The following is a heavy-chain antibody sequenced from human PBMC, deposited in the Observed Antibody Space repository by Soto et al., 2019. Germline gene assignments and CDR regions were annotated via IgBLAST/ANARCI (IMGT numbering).Heavy chain of an antibody. CDR2: IYYSGST. Sequence: PSETLSLTCTVSGGSISSGGYYWSWIRQHPGKGLEWIGYIYYSGSTYYNPSLKSRVTISVDTSKNQFSLKLSSVTAADTAVYYCARVLWFGEWGDAFDIWGKGTMVTVSS. D-gene: IGHD3-10*01. J-gene: IGHJ3*02. CDR1: GGSISSGGYY. CDR3: ARVLWFGEWGDAFDI. V-gene: IGHV4-31*03.